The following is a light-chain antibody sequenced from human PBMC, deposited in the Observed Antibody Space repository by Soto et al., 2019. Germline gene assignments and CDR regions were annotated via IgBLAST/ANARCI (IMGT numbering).Light chain of an antibody. V-gene: IGLV2-8*01. Sequence: QSALTQPHSASGSPGQSVTISCTGTSSDVGNYNYVSWYQQHPGKAPKLMIYEVTKRPSGVPDRFSGSKSGNTASLTVSGLQAEDEADYYCSSYAGSKTLFGGGTKLTVL. CDR2: EVT. CDR3: SSYAGSKTL. J-gene: IGLJ3*02. CDR1: SSDVGNYNY.